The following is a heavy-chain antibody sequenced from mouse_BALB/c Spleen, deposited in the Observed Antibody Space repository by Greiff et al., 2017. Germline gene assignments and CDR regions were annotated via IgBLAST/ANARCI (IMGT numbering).Heavy chain of an antibody. CDR3: ARAYGNHGLYAMDY. CDR1: GYSITSGYY. Sequence: EVKLQESGPGLVKPSQSLSLTCSVTGYSITSGYYWNWIRQFPGNKLEWMGYISYDGSNNYNPSLKNRISITRDTSKNQFFLKLNSVTTEDTATYYCARAYGNHGLYAMDYWGQGTSVTVSS. V-gene: IGHV3-6*02. D-gene: IGHD2-1*01. CDR2: ISYDGSN. J-gene: IGHJ4*01.